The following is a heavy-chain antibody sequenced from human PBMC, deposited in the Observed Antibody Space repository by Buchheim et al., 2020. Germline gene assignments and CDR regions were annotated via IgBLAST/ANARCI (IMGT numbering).Heavy chain of an antibody. D-gene: IGHD6-19*01. V-gene: IGHV4-30-4*01. J-gene: IGHJ5*02. Sequence: QVQLQESGPGLVKPSQTLSLTCTVSGGSISSGDYYWSWIRQPPGKGLEWIGYIYYSGSTYYNPSLKSRVTISVDTSKNQFPLKLSSVTAADTAVYYCASSWGARYSSGWDENWFDPWGQGTL. CDR3: ASSWGARYSSGWDENWFDP. CDR1: GGSISSGDYY. CDR2: IYYSGST.